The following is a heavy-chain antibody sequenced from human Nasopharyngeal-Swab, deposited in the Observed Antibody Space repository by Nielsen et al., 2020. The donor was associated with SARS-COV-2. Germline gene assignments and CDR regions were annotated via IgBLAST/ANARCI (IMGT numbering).Heavy chain of an antibody. CDR2: MYHSGAT. CDR1: GGSMSSFAFDSY. V-gene: IGHV4-39*01. Sequence: SETLSLTCTVSGGSMSSFAFDSYWAWIRQPPGLGLEWIGSMYHSGATSTNPSLKSRVTLSVDTSTNKFSLNLSSVTAADTAVYYCARWSSSSIKFDYWGQGTLVSVSS. CDR3: ARWSSSSIKFDY. D-gene: IGHD3-3*01. J-gene: IGHJ4*02.